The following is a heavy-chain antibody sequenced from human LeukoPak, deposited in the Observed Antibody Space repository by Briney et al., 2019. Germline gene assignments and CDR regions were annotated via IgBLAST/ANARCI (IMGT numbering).Heavy chain of an antibody. V-gene: IGHV3-9*01. CDR2: ISWNSGSI. Sequence: GGSLRLSCAASGLTFSSYAMSWVRQAPGKXLEWVSGISWNSGSIGYADSVKGRFTISRDNAKNSLYLQMNSLRAEDTALYYCAKDMTATVTTPDWWGQGTLVTVSS. J-gene: IGHJ4*02. CDR1: GLTFSSYA. D-gene: IGHD4-17*01. CDR3: AKDMTATVTTPDW.